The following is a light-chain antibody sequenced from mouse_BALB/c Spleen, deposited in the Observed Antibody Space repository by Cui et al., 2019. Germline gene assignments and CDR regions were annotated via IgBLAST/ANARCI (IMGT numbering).Light chain of an antibody. Sequence: DIQMTQSPASLSVSVGETVTITCRASENIYSNLAWYQQKQGKSPQLLVYAATNLADGVPSRFSGSRSGTQYSLKINSLQSEDFGSYYCQHFWGTPLTFGAGTKLELK. CDR2: AAT. V-gene: IGKV12-46*01. CDR1: ENIYSN. CDR3: QHFWGTPLT. J-gene: IGKJ5*01.